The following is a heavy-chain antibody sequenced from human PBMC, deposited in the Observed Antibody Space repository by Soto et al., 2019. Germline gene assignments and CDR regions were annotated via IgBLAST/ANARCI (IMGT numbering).Heavy chain of an antibody. Sequence: ASVKVSCKASGYTFTSYGISWVRQAPGQGLEWMGWVNAYNGNTNYAQKFQGRVTMTRNTSISTAYMELSSLRSEDTAVYYCARGSANYYGMDVWGQGTTVTVSS. CDR2: VNAYNGNT. J-gene: IGHJ6*02. CDR3: ARGSANYYGMDV. V-gene: IGHV1-18*01. CDR1: GYTFTSYG.